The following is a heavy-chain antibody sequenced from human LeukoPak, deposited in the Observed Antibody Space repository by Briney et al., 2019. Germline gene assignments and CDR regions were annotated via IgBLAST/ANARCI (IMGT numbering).Heavy chain of an antibody. D-gene: IGHD6-19*01. J-gene: IGHJ3*02. CDR2: ICSSSFTI. CDR3: ANALPGYSSGWYTAYAFDI. V-gene: IGHV3-48*01. Sequence: GGSLRLSCAASGFTFRSDSMNWVRQAPGEGLEWVSYICSSSFTIHYADSVKGRFTISRDNAKSSLYLQTNSLRAEDTAVYYCANALPGYSSGWYTAYAFDIWGQGTMVTVSS. CDR1: GFTFRSDS.